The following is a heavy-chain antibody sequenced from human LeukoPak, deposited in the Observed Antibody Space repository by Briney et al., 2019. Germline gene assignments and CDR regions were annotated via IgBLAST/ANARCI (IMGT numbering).Heavy chain of an antibody. Sequence: SETLSLTCTVSGGSISNYYWSWIRQPPGKGLEWIGYIYYSGSTNYNPSLKSRVTISVDTSKNQFSLKLSSVTAADTAVYYCARRTVWSGYYFFDYWGQGTLVTVSS. CDR3: ARRTVWSGYYFFDY. CDR1: GGSISNYY. V-gene: IGHV4-59*08. D-gene: IGHD3-3*01. J-gene: IGHJ4*02. CDR2: IYYSGST.